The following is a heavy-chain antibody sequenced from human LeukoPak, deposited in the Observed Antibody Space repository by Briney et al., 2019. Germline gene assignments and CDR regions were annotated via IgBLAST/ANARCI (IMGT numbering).Heavy chain of an antibody. Sequence: SQTLSLTCTVSGGSISSGDYYWSWIRQPPGKGLEWIGYIYYSGSTYYNPSLKSRVTISVDTSKNQFSLKLSSVTAADTAVYYCARDRGSSSWYKWGAFDIWGQGTMVTVSS. V-gene: IGHV4-30-4*08. D-gene: IGHD6-13*01. CDR3: ARDRGSSSWYKWGAFDI. CDR2: IYYSGST. CDR1: GGSISSGDYY. J-gene: IGHJ3*02.